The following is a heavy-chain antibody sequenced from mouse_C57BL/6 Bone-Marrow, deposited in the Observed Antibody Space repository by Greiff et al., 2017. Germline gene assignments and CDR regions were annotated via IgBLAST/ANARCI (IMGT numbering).Heavy chain of an antibody. V-gene: IGHV1-55*01. Sequence: QVQLQQPGAELVKPGASVKMSCKASGYTFTSYWITWVKQRPGQGLEWIGDIYPGSGSPNYNEKFKSKATLTVDTSSSTAYMQLSSLTSEDSAVYYCARGGIYYGNYGFAYWGQGTLVTVSA. J-gene: IGHJ3*01. CDR3: ARGGIYYGNYGFAY. D-gene: IGHD2-1*01. CDR2: IYPGSGSP. CDR1: GYTFTSYW.